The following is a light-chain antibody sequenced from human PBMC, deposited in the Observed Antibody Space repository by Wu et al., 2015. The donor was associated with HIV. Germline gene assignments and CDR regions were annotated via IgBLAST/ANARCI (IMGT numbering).Light chain of an antibody. Sequence: QLTQSPYSLSASVGDRATITCRASQDINNFLAWYQQKPGKPPHLLIYGASSLQSGVPPRFSGSGSGTHFTLTISGVQPEDFATYFCLQFKIILGSFGQGTK. J-gene: IGKJ2*03. CDR3: LQFKIILGS. CDR1: QDINNF. V-gene: IGKV1-9*01. CDR2: GAS.